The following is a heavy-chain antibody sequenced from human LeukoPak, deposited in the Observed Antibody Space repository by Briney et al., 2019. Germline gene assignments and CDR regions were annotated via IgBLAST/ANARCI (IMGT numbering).Heavy chain of an antibody. CDR1: GDCLSTYD. J-gene: IGHJ5*02. V-gene: IGHV4-59*01. Sequence: SETLSLTCTASGDCLSTYDRAWIRQTPGKELEWIGFVASSGTSNYNPSLKSRVSISIDTSKNQFSLALTSVTPADTAVYYCARVGRGVVTSNWCDPWGQGTLVSVSS. CDR3: ARVGRGVVTSNWCDP. D-gene: IGHD2-21*02. CDR2: VASSGTS.